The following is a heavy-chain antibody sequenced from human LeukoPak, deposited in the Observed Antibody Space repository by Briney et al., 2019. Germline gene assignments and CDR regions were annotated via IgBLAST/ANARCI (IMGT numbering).Heavy chain of an antibody. CDR1: GGSISSYY. CDR3: AAGVGGYYYDSSGYPWDFDL. J-gene: IGHJ2*01. D-gene: IGHD3-22*01. Sequence: SETLSLTCTVSGGSISSYYWSWIRQPPGKGLEWIGYIYYSGSTNYNPSLKSRVTISVDTSKNQFSLKLSPVTAADTAVYYCAAGVGGYYYDSSGYPWDFDLWGRGTLVTVSS. V-gene: IGHV4-59*01. CDR2: IYYSGST.